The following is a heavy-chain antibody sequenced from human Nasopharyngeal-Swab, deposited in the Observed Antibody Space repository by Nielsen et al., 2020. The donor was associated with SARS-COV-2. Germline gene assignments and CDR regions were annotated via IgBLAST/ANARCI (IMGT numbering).Heavy chain of an antibody. Sequence: GESLKISCAASGFTFSSYSMNWVRQAPGKGLEWVSSISSSSSYIYYADSVKGRFTISRDNAKNSLYLQMNSLRAEDTAVYYCAKFPLSRYSSAVYWGQGTLVTVSS. J-gene: IGHJ4*02. CDR3: AKFPLSRYSSAVY. CDR2: ISSSSSYI. CDR1: GFTFSSYS. D-gene: IGHD6-19*01. V-gene: IGHV3-21*01.